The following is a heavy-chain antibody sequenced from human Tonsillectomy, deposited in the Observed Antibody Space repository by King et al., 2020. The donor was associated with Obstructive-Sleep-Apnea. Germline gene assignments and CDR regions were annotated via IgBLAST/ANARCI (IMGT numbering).Heavy chain of an antibody. J-gene: IGHJ4*02. Sequence: VQLVESGAEVKKPGASLKVSCGASGYIFTDYYMHLVRQAPGQGLEWMGWINPNSGGTNYAQKFQGRVTMTRDTSISTAYMGLSSLTSDDTAVYYCAGDPSLGAANTIRSNYFDYWGQGTLVTVSS. CDR2: INPNSGGT. CDR3: AGDPSLGAANTIRSNYFDY. CDR1: GYIFTDYY. D-gene: IGHD1-26*01. V-gene: IGHV1-2*02.